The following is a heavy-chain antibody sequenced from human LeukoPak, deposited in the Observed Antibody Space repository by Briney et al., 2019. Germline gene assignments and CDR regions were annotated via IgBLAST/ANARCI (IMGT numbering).Heavy chain of an antibody. J-gene: IGHJ5*02. Sequence: GASVKVSCKASGYTFTGYYMHWVRQAPGQGLEWMGWINPDSGGTNYAQNFQGRVTMTTDTSISTAYMELSRLKSDDTAVYFCSRDLRGVTTLTTRGTWGQGTLVTVSS. CDR3: SRDLRGVTTLTTRGT. V-gene: IGHV1-2*02. CDR2: INPDSGGT. CDR1: GYTFTGYY. D-gene: IGHD4-11*01.